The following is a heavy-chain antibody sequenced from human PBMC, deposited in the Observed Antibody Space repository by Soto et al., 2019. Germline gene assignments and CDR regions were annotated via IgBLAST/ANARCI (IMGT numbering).Heavy chain of an antibody. CDR1: GGSVNSGNYY. Sequence: QVQLQQWGAGLLKPSETLSLTCAVFGGSVNSGNYYWSWIRQPPGKGLEWIGEMSHSGGTHFNPSLKSRVTISVETSKNQFSLKMSSVTAAATALYYCARVERGTATTVVDAFDIWGPGTMVTVSS. D-gene: IGHD1-1*01. V-gene: IGHV4-34*01. CDR2: MSHSGGT. J-gene: IGHJ3*02. CDR3: ARVERGTATTVVDAFDI.